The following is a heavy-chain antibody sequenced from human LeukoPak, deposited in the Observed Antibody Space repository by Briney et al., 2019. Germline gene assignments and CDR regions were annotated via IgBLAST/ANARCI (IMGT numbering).Heavy chain of an antibody. CDR1: GGSISSSSYY. V-gene: IGHV4-39*01. D-gene: IGHD3-22*01. J-gene: IGHJ4*02. CDR2: IYYSGST. CDR3: ARRAYDSSGYHYFEY. Sequence: PSQTLSLTCTVAGGSISSSSYYWGWIRQPPGKGLEWSGSIYYSGSTYYNPSLKSRVTISVDTSNNQFSLKLGSVTTADTGVHYCARRAYDSSGYHYFEYWGQGAMVTVSS.